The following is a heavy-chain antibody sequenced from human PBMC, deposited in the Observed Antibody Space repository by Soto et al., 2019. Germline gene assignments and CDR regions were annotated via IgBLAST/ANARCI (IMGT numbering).Heavy chain of an antibody. J-gene: IGHJ5*02. CDR3: ARGASDISTGPNWFDA. CDR1: GGSISSGGYS. CDR2: IYHSGST. Sequence: SETLSLTCAVSGGSISSGGYSWSWIRQPPGKGLEWIGYIYHSGSTYYNPSLKSRVTISVDRSKNQFSLKLSSVTAADTAVYYCARGASDISTGPNWFDAWGQGTLVTVSA. D-gene: IGHD3-9*01. V-gene: IGHV4-30-2*01.